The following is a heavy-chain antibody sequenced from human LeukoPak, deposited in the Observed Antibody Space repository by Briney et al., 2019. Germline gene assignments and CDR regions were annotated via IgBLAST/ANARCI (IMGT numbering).Heavy chain of an antibody. CDR3: ARVARYDIGWQGVWDY. Sequence: PGGSLILFCAGSGFTYSSYWMTWVRQAPGKGLEWVANIKQDGSQKYYMDSLKARFTVSRDNAKNSLYLQMSSLRAEDTAVYYCARVARYDIGWQGVWDYWGQGTAVSVSS. V-gene: IGHV3-7*05. CDR2: IKQDGSQK. CDR1: GFTYSSYW. J-gene: IGHJ4*02. D-gene: IGHD3-16*01.